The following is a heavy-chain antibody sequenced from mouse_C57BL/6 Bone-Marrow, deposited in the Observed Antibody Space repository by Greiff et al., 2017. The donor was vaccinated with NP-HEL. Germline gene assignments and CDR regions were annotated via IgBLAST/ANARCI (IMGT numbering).Heavy chain of an antibody. CDR2: ISYDGSN. J-gene: IGHJ4*01. CDR1: GYSITSGYY. V-gene: IGHV3-6*01. Sequence: DVKLQESGPGLVKPSQSLSLTCSVTGYSITSGYYWNWIRQFPGNKLEWMGYISYDGSNNYNPSLKNRISITRDTSKNQFFLKLNSVTTEDTATYYCARDPGSSPFYAMDYWGQGTSVTVSS. D-gene: IGHD1-1*01. CDR3: ARDPGSSPFYAMDY.